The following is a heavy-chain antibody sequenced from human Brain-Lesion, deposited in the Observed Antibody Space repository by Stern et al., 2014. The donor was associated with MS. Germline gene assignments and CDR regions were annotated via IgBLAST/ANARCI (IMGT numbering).Heavy chain of an antibody. V-gene: IGHV4-4*02. CDR3: ARFPASRPHVFDS. CDR1: GGSISSSNW. J-gene: IGHJ4*02. Sequence: QVQLQESGPGLVKPSGTLSLTCAVSGGSISSSNWWSWVRQSPGKGLEWIGESDHSGSTIYNPSLKSRVTVSVDKSQNRFSLNLRSVPAAETAVYFCARFPASRPHVFDSWGQGTLVTVSS. CDR2: SDHSGST. D-gene: IGHD6-13*01.